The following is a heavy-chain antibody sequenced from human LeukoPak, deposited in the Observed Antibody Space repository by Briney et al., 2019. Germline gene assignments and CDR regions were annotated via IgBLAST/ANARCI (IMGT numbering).Heavy chain of an antibody. CDR2: MSGAGI. J-gene: IGHJ3*02. D-gene: IGHD4-17*01. V-gene: IGHV3-23*01. CDR3: AKDPSGDYIGAFDM. CDR1: GFIFRNYA. Sequence: GGSLRLSCAASGFIFRNYALMWVRQAPGKGLEWVSAMSGAGIYYADSVKGRFTISRDNSKSMLYLQMNSLRAEDTAVYYCAKDPSGDYIGAFDMWGQGTKVTVSS.